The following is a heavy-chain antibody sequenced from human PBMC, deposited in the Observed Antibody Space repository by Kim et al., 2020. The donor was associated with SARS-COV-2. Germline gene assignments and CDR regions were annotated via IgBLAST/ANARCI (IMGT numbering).Heavy chain of an antibody. Sequence: QGRVTITADESTSTAYMELSSLRSEDTAVYYCARTRYFDWLLSAGGAFDIWGQGTMVTVSS. CDR3: ARTRYFDWLLSAGGAFDI. D-gene: IGHD3-9*01. V-gene: IGHV1-69*01. J-gene: IGHJ3*02.